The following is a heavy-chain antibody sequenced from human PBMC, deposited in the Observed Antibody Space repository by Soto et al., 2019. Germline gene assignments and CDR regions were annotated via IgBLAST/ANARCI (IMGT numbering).Heavy chain of an antibody. CDR2: IVVGSGNT. D-gene: IGHD3-22*01. J-gene: IGHJ3*02. V-gene: IGHV1-58*01. CDR1: GLTFRDSA. Sequence: QRQLVQSAPEVKRPGTSVKVSCKASGLTFRDSAVQWVRQRRGHRLEWIGWIVVGSGNTNYAQDFQGRVTISRDMTTETVYMELSSLRSDDSAVFFCSEDVLTYDNGGSFFDGFDTWGQGTMVTVSS. CDR3: SEDVLTYDNGGSFFDGFDT.